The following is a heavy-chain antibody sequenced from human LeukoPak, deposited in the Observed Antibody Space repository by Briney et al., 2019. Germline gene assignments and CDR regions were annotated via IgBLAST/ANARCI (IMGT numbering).Heavy chain of an antibody. CDR3: ARVIVTVPGQSDYFDY. CDR2: IRQDGGDK. Sequence: GGSLRLSCATSGFTFSNYWMCWVRQAPGKGLEWVANIRQDGGDKYYADSVKGWFTISRDNAKNSLYLQMNSLRAEDTAVYSCARVIVTVPGQSDYFDYWGQGTLVTFSS. CDR1: GFTFSNYW. V-gene: IGHV3-7*03. D-gene: IGHD2/OR15-2a*01. J-gene: IGHJ4*02.